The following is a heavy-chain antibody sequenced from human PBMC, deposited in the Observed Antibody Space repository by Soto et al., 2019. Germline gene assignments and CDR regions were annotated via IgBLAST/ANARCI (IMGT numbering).Heavy chain of an antibody. CDR1: GFTFSSAW. J-gene: IGHJ4*02. D-gene: IGHD3-22*01. CDR3: TTFRSYYDSSASYLWDF. Sequence: EVQLVESGGGLVKPGGSLRLSCEASGFTFSSAWMNWVRQAPGKGLEWVGRIKSKTDGGTIDHAAPVKGRFTISRDDSKNTLYLQMNSLKTADTAVYFCTTFRSYYDSSASYLWDFWCQGTLVTVSS. CDR2: IKSKTDGGTI. V-gene: IGHV3-15*07.